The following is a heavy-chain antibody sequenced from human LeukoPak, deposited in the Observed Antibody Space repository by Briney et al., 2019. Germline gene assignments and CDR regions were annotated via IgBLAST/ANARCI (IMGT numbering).Heavy chain of an antibody. CDR3: AKNRAVAGGSLTW. V-gene: IGHV3-23*01. J-gene: IGHJ4*02. D-gene: IGHD6-19*01. CDR2: IVGAGDST. CDR1: GFTFSSYA. Sequence: GGSLRLSCAASGFTFSSYAMTWVRQAPGKGLEWVSTIVGAGDSTYYTDSVKGRFTIPRDSSKNTLYLQMNRLRAEDTAVYYCAKNRAVAGGSLTWWGQGTLVTVSS.